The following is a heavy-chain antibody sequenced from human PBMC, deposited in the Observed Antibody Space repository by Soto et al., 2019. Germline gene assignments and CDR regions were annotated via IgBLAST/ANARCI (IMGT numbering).Heavy chain of an antibody. D-gene: IGHD3-3*01. CDR1: GGSISSGDYH. V-gene: IGHV4-30-4*01. J-gene: IGHJ4*02. CDR2: IYYSGST. CDR3: ARSSGVPYYAFWSGPSGFDY. Sequence: SETLSLTCTVSGGSISSGDYHWSWIRQPPGKGLEWIGYIYYSGSTYYNPSLKSRVTISVDTSKNQFSLKLSSVTAADTAVYYCARSSGVPYYAFWSGPSGFDYGGQGTMVTVS.